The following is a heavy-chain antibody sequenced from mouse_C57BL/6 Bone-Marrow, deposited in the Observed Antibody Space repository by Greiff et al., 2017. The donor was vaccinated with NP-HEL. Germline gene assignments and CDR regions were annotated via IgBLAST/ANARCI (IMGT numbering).Heavy chain of an antibody. J-gene: IGHJ2*01. CDR2: INPSNGGT. CDR3: AREGDYYGSSYGYFDY. D-gene: IGHD1-1*01. CDR1: GYTFTSYW. Sequence: QVQLQQPGTELVKPGASVKLSCKASGYTFTSYWMHWVKQRPGQGLEWIGNINPSNGGTNYNEKFKSKATLTVDKSSSTAYMQLSSLTSEDSAVYYCAREGDYYGSSYGYFDYWGQGTTLTVSS. V-gene: IGHV1-53*01.